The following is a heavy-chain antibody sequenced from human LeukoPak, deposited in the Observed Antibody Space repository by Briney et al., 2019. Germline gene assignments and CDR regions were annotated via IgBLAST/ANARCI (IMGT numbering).Heavy chain of an antibody. Sequence: PSETLSLTCTVSRGSITSGKYYWGWIRQPPGKGLEWIGDIFFTGNTYYSPSLKRRVTISVGTSTTQFSLKLTSVTAADTAVYYCARQIASSGYLPWAFDIWGQGTVVTVSS. J-gene: IGHJ3*02. CDR3: ARQIASSGYLPWAFDI. D-gene: IGHD3-22*01. CDR2: IFFTGNT. CDR1: RGSITSGKYY. V-gene: IGHV4-39*01.